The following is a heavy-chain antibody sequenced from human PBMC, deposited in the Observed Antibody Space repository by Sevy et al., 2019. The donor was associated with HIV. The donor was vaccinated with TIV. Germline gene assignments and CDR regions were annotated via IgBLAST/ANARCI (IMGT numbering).Heavy chain of an antibody. CDR3: ARDSPTRPRVLDY. CDR1: GGSISSYF. Sequence: SETLSLTCSVSGGSISSYFWTWVRQSPGKGLEWIGNIYFTGNTYYSPSLKSRVTLSMDTSKSQFSLTLKSVTAADTAIYFRARDSPTRPRVLDYWGQGTLVTVSS. V-gene: IGHV4-59*01. D-gene: IGHD6-6*01. CDR2: IYFTGNT. J-gene: IGHJ4*02.